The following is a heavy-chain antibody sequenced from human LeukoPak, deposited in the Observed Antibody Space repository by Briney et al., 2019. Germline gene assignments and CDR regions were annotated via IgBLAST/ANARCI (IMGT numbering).Heavy chain of an antibody. CDR1: GYTFTAYY. CDR3: ARAYYASSGYRFFDY. CDR2: INPNSGGT. Sequence: ASVKVSCKASGYTFTAYYMHWVRQAPGQGLEWMGWINPNSGGTNYAQKFQDRVTISVDTSKNQFSLKLSSVTAADTAVYYCARAYYASSGYRFFDYWGQGTLVTVSS. J-gene: IGHJ4*02. D-gene: IGHD3-22*01. V-gene: IGHV1-2*02.